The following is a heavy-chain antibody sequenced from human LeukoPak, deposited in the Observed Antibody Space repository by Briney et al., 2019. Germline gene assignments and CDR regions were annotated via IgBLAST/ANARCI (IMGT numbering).Heavy chain of an antibody. J-gene: IGHJ4*02. V-gene: IGHV4-59*01. CDR2: IYYSGST. D-gene: IGHD4-11*01. Sequence: SETLSLTCTVSGGSISSYYWSWIRQPPGKGLEWIGYIYYSGSTNYNPSLKSRVTISVDTSKNQFSLELSSVTAADTAVYYCASNRRYSYFDYWGQGTLVTVSS. CDR3: ASNRRYSYFDY. CDR1: GGSISSYY.